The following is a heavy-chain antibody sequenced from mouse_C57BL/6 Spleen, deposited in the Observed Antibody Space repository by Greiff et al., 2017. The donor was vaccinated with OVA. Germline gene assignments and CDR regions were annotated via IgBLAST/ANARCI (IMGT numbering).Heavy chain of an antibody. Sequence: DVKLMESGGGLVQPKGSLKLSCAASGFSFNTYAMNWVRQAPGKGLEWVARIRSKSNNYATYYADSVKDRFTISRDDSESMLYLQMNNLKTEDTAMYYCVRERGSSGYVLFDYWGQGTTLTVSS. D-gene: IGHD3-2*02. CDR1: GFSFNTYA. J-gene: IGHJ2*01. CDR2: IRSKSNNYAT. CDR3: VRERGSSGYVLFDY. V-gene: IGHV10-1*01.